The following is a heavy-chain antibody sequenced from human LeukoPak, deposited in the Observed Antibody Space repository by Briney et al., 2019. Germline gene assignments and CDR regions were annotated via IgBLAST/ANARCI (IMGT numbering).Heavy chain of an antibody. D-gene: IGHD3-16*01. CDR3: ARGVEPLAANTLAY. CDR2: LYSDGNT. J-gene: IGHJ4*02. V-gene: IGHV3-53*01. CDR1: GFTVITNN. Sequence: PRGSLRLSCVAPGFTVITNNTTRVGQAPGKGLEWVSVLYSDGNTKYADSVQGRFTISRDNSKNTLYLDMNSLSPDDTAVYYCARGVEPLAANTLAYWGQGTLVTVSS.